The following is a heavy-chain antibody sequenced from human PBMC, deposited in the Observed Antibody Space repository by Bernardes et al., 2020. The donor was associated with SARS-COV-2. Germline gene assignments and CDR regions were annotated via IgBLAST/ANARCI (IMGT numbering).Heavy chain of an antibody. J-gene: IGHJ6*02. CDR3: AREGVVPADEDYYYGMDV. V-gene: IGHV3-33*01. Sequence: GGSLRLSCAASGFTFSSYGMHWVCQAPGKGLEWVAVIWYDGSNKYYADSVKGRFTISRDNSKNTLYLQMNSLRAEDTAVYYCAREGVVPADEDYYYGMDVWGQGTTVTVSS. CDR1: GFTFSSYG. CDR2: IWYDGSNK. D-gene: IGHD2-2*01.